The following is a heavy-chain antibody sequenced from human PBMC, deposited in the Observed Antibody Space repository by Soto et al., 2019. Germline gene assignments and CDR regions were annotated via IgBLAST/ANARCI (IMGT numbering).Heavy chain of an antibody. D-gene: IGHD3-3*01. CDR1: GVTFSSYA. CDR2: IIPIFGPA. Sequence: QVQLVQSGAEVKKPGSSVKVSCKASGVTFSSYAISWVRQAPGQGLEWMGGIIPIFGPANYAQTFQGRVTITADESTSTAYMELSSLRCEDTAVYYGAREESIFGYFAYWGQGTLGTVSS. J-gene: IGHJ4*02. V-gene: IGHV1-69*12. CDR3: AREESIFGYFAY.